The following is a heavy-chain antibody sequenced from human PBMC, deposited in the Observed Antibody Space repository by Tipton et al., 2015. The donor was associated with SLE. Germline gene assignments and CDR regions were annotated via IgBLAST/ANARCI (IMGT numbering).Heavy chain of an antibody. J-gene: IGHJ4*02. CDR2: MSYDGSKK. V-gene: IGHV3-30*04. D-gene: IGHD1-7*01. CDR3: AAELLDYFDY. Sequence: SLRLSCAASGFTFRTYSMSWVRQAPGKGLEWVTVMSYDGSKKYYAASVKGRFTISRDNSRNTLYLQMNSLRAEDTALYYCAAELLDYFDYWGQGTLVTVSS. CDR1: GFTFRTYS.